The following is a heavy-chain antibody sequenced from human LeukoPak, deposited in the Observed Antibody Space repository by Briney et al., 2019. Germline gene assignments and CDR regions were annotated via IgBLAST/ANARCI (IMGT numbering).Heavy chain of an antibody. J-gene: IGHJ4*02. V-gene: IGHV4-39*01. CDR2: IYSSGTT. CDR3: ARSSDYQGSKRALGHY. CDR1: GGSISSNSHY. D-gene: IGHD3-10*01. Sequence: PSETLSLTCTVSGGSISSNSHYWGWIRQPPGKGLEWIGSIYSSGTTYYNPSLRSRLTISADTSKNLFSLKLGSVAAADTAVYCARSSDYQGSKRALGHYWGQGTLVTVSS.